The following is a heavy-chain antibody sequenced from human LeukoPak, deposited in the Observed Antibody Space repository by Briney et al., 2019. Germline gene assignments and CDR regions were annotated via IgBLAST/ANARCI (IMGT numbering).Heavy chain of an antibody. CDR3: ARRGYCSGGDCYSAAFDI. CDR1: GYSFTSYW. Sequence: GESLKISCKGSGYSFTSYWIAWVRQMPGKGLEWMGIIYPGDSDTRYSPPFHGQATISVDKSISTAYLQWSSLKASDTAMYYCARRGYCSGGDCYSAAFDIWGQGTMVTVSS. D-gene: IGHD2-15*01. J-gene: IGHJ3*02. V-gene: IGHV5-51*01. CDR2: IYPGDSDT.